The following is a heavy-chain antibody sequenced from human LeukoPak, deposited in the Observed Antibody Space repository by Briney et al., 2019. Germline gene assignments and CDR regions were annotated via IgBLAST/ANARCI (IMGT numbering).Heavy chain of an antibody. Sequence: SQTLSLTCTVSGGSISSGGYYWSWIRQHPGKGLEWIGYIYYSGSTYYNPSLKSRVTISVDTSKNQFSLKLSSVTAADTAVYYCARVRSWSGNYYYYMDVWGKGTTVTVSS. CDR2: IYYSGST. V-gene: IGHV4-31*03. J-gene: IGHJ6*03. CDR3: ARVRSWSGNYYYYMDV. D-gene: IGHD3-3*01. CDR1: GGSISSGGYY.